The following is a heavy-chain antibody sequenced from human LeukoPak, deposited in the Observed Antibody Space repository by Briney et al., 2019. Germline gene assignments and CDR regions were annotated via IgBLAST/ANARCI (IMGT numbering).Heavy chain of an antibody. CDR1: GFTFGDFV. D-gene: IGHD2-15*01. Sequence: GGSLRLSCTAPGFTFGDFVMSWVRQAPGKGPECVGFIRSQASGGTTEYAPSVKGRFTISRDNSKRIVYLQMNSVWTEDTAVYYCTRIIAGRTFDSWGQGTLVTVST. V-gene: IGHV3-49*04. CDR3: TRIIAGRTFDS. J-gene: IGHJ4*02. CDR2: IRSQASGGTT.